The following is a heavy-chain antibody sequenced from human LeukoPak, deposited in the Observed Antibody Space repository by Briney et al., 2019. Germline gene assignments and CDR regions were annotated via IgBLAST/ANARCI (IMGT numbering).Heavy chain of an antibody. D-gene: IGHD5-18*01. Sequence: GASVKVSFTASGYTFTSYDINRVRQATGQGLEWMGWMNPNSGNTGYAHMFQGIVTMTRNTSISTAYMELSSPRSEDTAVYYCARGIAMASPSDYGGRGTGVPVSA. V-gene: IGHV1-8*01. CDR3: ARGIAMASPSDY. CDR2: MNPNSGNT. CDR1: GYTFTSYD. J-gene: IGHJ4*02.